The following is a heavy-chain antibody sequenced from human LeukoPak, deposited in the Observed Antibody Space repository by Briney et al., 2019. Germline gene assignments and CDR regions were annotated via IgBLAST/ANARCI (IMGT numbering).Heavy chain of an antibody. D-gene: IGHD3-22*01. CDR1: GYTFTDYY. J-gene: IGHJ4*02. CDR2: INPNSGGT. Sequence: GASVKASCKASGYTFTDYYMHWVRQAPGQGLEWMGWINPNSGGTNYAQKFQGRVTMTRDTSISTAYMELSRLRSDDTAMYYCARDTGGEYLLLHYFDYWGQGTLVTVSS. CDR3: ARDTGGEYLLLHYFDY. V-gene: IGHV1-2*02.